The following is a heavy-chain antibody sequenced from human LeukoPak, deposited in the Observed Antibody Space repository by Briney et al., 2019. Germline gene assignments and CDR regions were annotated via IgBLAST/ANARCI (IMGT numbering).Heavy chain of an antibody. CDR3: AKELLHYYDSSGYYSY. D-gene: IGHD3-22*01. V-gene: IGHV3-43*02. CDR2: ISGDGGST. CDR1: GFTFDEYA. Sequence: GGSLRLSCAASGFTFDEYAMHWVRQAPGKGLEWVSLISGDGGSTYYADSVKGRFTISRDNSKNSLYLQMNSLRTEDTALYYCAKELLHYYDSSGYYSYWGQGTLVTVSS. J-gene: IGHJ4*02.